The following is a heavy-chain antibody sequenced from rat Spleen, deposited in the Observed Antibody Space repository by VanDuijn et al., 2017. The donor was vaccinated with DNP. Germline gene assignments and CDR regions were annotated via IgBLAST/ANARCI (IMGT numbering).Heavy chain of an antibody. Sequence: EVQLVESGGGLVQPGRSLKLSCTASGFSLSDYYMAWVRQTPTKGLEWVAYISYDGDTTYSGDSVKGRFTIPRDDATNFLYLQKNSLRSEDMATYYCARHVLPLRVWDSWGQGVLVTVSS. V-gene: IGHV5-22*01. CDR2: ISYDGDTT. CDR3: ARHVLPLRVWDS. CDR1: GFSLSDYY. J-gene: IGHJ2*01. D-gene: IGHD1-4*01.